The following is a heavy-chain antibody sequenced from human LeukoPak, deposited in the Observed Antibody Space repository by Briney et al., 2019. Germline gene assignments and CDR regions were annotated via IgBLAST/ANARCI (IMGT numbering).Heavy chain of an antibody. D-gene: IGHD1-26*01. J-gene: IGHJ3*02. CDR1: GGSISSSSYY. CDR3: ARHEVSVGAFEI. Sequence: SETLSLTCTVSGGSISSSSYYWGWIRQPPGKGLEWIGSIYYSGSTYYNPSLNSRVTISVDTSKNQFSLKLSSVTAADTAVYYCARHEVSVGAFEIWGQGTMVTVSS. CDR2: IYYSGST. V-gene: IGHV4-39*01.